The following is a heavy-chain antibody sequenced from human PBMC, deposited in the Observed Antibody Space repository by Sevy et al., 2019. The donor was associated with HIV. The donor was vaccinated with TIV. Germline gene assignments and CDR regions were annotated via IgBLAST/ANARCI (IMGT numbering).Heavy chain of an antibody. CDR1: GYSFSNYY. Sequence: ASVKVSCKASGYSFSNYYMHWVRQAPGQGLEWMEWINPNSGGTYYAQKFQGRVTMTRDTSISTAYMELSRLRSDDTAIYFCARVPWVGESQRYFGMDVWGQGTTVTVSS. J-gene: IGHJ6*02. CDR2: INPNSGGT. D-gene: IGHD3-10*01. CDR3: ARVPWVGESQRYFGMDV. V-gene: IGHV1-2*02.